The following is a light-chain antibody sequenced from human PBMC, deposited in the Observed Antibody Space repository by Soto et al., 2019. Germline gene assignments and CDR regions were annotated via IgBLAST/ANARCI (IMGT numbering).Light chain of an antibody. J-gene: IGKJ1*01. CDR2: AAS. CDR1: QDISSH. Sequence: DIQLTQSPSFLSASVGDRVTITCRASQDISSHLVWFQQEPGKAPKLLIYAASTLQSGVPSGFTGVGAGTEFTLVISGMLPEYFAAYYCLQLNSLAASFGQGTKVETK. CDR3: LQLNSLAAS. V-gene: IGKV1-9*01.